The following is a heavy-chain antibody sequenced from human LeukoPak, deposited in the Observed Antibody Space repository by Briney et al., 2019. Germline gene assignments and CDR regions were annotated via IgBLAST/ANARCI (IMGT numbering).Heavy chain of an antibody. CDR2: ISGSDRHYIT. V-gene: IGHV3-23*01. D-gene: IGHD4-23*01. CDR3: AREKGGTSGVDY. Sequence: GGSLRLSCAASGFTFSSFAFSWVRQAPGTGLEWVSAISGSDRHYITFYTDSVKGRFTIFRDNSKNTVYLHMNSLRAGDSAVYFCAREKGGTSGVDYWGQGALVTVSS. J-gene: IGHJ4*02. CDR1: GFTFSSFA.